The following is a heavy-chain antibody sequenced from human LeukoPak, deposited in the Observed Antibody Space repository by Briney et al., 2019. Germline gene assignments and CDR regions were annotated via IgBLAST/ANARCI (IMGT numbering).Heavy chain of an antibody. J-gene: IGHJ4*02. V-gene: IGHV1-69*06. CDR1: GGTFSSYA. Sequence: GASVKVSCKASGGTFSSYAISWVRQAPGQGLEWMGRIIPIFGTANYAQKCQGRVTITADKSTSTAYMELSSLRSEDTAVYYCARDPGIVGANNGLSFDYWGQGTLVTVSS. D-gene: IGHD1-26*01. CDR2: IIPIFGTA. CDR3: ARDPGIVGANNGLSFDY.